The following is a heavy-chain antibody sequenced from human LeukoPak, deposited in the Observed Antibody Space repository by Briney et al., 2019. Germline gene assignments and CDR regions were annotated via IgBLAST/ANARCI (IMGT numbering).Heavy chain of an antibody. D-gene: IGHD3-22*01. CDR2: INPNSGGT. V-gene: IGHV1-2*02. Sequence: ASVKVSCKASGYTITDYYIHWVRQAPGQGLEWMGWINPNSGGTNYAQKFQGRVTMTRDTSISTAYMELSRLRSDDTAVYYCARGRNPDYYDSSGYYYDYWGQGTLVTVSS. CDR1: GYTITDYY. J-gene: IGHJ4*02. CDR3: ARGRNPDYYDSSGYYYDY.